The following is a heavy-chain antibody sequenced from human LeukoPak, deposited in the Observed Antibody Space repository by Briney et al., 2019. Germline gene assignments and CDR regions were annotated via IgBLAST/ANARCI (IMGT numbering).Heavy chain of an antibody. J-gene: IGHJ4*02. CDR2: ISYDGSNK. CDR1: GVTFSSYA. V-gene: IGHV3-30*04. D-gene: IGHD2-2*01. CDR3: ARSSGYCSSTSCYSPFDY. Sequence: GGSLRLSCAASGVTFSSYAMHWIRQAPGKGLEWVAVISYDGSNKYYADSVKGRFTISRDNSKNTLYLQMNSLRAEDTAVYYCARSSGYCSSTSCYSPFDYWGQGTLVTVSS.